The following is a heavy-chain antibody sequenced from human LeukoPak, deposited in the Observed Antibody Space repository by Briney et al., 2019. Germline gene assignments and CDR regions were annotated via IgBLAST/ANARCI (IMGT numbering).Heavy chain of an antibody. D-gene: IGHD6-19*01. CDR2: IKEDGSEK. V-gene: IGHV3-7*04. J-gene: IGHJ3*02. CDR3: AREGSGFFDI. CDR1: GFTFSSYW. Sequence: GGSLRLSCAASGFTFSSYWMSWVRRAPGKGLEWVANIKEDGSEKYYVDSAKGRFTISRDNAKNSLYLQMNSLRAEDTAVYYCAREGSGFFDIWGQGTMVTVSS.